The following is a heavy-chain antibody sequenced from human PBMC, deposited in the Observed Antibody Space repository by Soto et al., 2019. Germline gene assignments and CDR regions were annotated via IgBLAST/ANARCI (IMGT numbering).Heavy chain of an antibody. J-gene: IGHJ6*02. D-gene: IGHD6-19*01. Sequence: GGSLRLSCAASGFTFSSYGMHWVRQAPGKGLEWVAVISYDGSNKYYADSVKGRFTISRDNSKNTLYLQMNSLRAEDTAVYYCAKDSSGLYYYYYYGMDVWGQGTTVTV. CDR2: ISYDGSNK. CDR1: GFTFSSYG. CDR3: AKDSSGLYYYYYYGMDV. V-gene: IGHV3-30*18.